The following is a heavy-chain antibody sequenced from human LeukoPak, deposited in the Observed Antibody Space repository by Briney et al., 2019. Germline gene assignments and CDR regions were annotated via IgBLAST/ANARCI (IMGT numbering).Heavy chain of an antibody. CDR2: IYYSGST. CDR1: GGSISSSSYY. V-gene: IGHV4-39*07. J-gene: IGHJ4*02. CDR3: ARDGGYGYSNYYFDY. Sequence: SETLSLTCTVSGGSISSSSYYWGWIRQPPGKGLEWIGSIYYSGSTYYNPSLKSRVTISVDTSKNQFSLKLSSVTAADTAVYYCARDGGYGYSNYYFDYWGQGALVTVSS. D-gene: IGHD4-11*01.